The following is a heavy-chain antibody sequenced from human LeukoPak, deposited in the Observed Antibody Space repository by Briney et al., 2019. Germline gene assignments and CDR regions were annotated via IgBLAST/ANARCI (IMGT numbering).Heavy chain of an antibody. V-gene: IGHV1-8*01. J-gene: IGHJ4*02. CDR1: GYTFRDYE. D-gene: IGHD4-23*01. Sequence: ASVKVSCKTSGYTFRDYEINWVRQAPGLGLEWVAWIHANSGKAGSAQKFQGRVTLTRDTSTETAFMELSGLTSDDSATYFCARGPSGGNRYYDNWGTGTLVTVSS. CDR2: IHANSGKA. CDR3: ARGPSGGNRYYDN.